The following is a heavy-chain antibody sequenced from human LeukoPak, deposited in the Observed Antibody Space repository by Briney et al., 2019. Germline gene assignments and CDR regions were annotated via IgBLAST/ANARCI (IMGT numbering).Heavy chain of an antibody. J-gene: IGHJ4*02. D-gene: IGHD3-16*01. CDR3: AKDDLGLPFDY. Sequence: GGSLRLSCAASGFTFSSYGMSWVRQAPGKGLEWVSAISGSGGSTYYADSVKGRFTISRDNSKNTLYLQMNSLRAEDTAIYYCAKDDLGLPFDYWGQGTLVTVSS. CDR2: ISGSGGST. V-gene: IGHV3-23*01. CDR1: GFTFSSYG.